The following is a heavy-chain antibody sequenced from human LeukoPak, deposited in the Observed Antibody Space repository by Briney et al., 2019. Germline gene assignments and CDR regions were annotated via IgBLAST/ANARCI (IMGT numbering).Heavy chain of an antibody. CDR1: GYTFTRYY. D-gene: IGHD6-13*01. CDR3: AAAGYSSSWSGY. Sequence: ASVKVSCKASGYTFTRYYMHWVRQAPGQGLEWMGWINPNSGGTNYAQKFQGRVTMTRDTSISTAYMELSRLRSDDTAVYYCAAAGYSSSWSGYWGQGTLVTVSS. J-gene: IGHJ4*02. V-gene: IGHV1-2*02. CDR2: INPNSGGT.